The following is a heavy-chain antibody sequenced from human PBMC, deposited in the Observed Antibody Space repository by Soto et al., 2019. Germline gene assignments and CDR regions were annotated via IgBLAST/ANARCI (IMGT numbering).Heavy chain of an antibody. D-gene: IGHD2-15*01. V-gene: IGHV1-69*01. J-gene: IGHJ4*02. CDR2: IIPIFGTA. CDR1: GGTFSSYA. CDR3: ARALGYCSGGSCYFDY. Sequence: QVQLVQSGAEVKKPGSSVKVSCKASGGTFSSYAISWVRQAPGQGLEWRGGIIPIFGTANYAQKFQGRVTITADESTSTAYMELRSLRSEDTAVYYCARALGYCSGGSCYFDYWGQGTLVTVSS.